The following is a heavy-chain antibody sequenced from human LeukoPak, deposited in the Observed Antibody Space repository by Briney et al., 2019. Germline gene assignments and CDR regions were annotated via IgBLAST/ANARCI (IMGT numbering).Heavy chain of an antibody. V-gene: IGHV1-69*02. D-gene: IGHD3-22*01. CDR2: IIPILGIA. J-gene: IGHJ4*02. Sequence: ASVKVSCKASGYTFTDYYLHWVRQAPGQGLEWMGRIIPILGIANYAQKFQGRVTITADKSTSTAYMELSSLRSEDTAVYYCAGIRDSSGYYPTYFDYWGQGTLVTVSS. CDR1: GYTFTDYY. CDR3: AGIRDSSGYYPTYFDY.